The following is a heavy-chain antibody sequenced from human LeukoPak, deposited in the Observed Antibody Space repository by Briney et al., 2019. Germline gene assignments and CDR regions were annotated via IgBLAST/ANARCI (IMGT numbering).Heavy chain of an antibody. J-gene: IGHJ4*02. CDR1: GFTFSNYY. CDR2: ISGSGNTI. Sequence: GGSLRLSCAASGFTFSNYYMSWIRQAPGKGLEWLSYISGSGNTIYYADSVKGRFTISRDNAQNSLYLQMNSLRAEDTAVYYCARAPGYCSSTSCLFFDCWGQGTLVTVSS. D-gene: IGHD2-2*01. CDR3: ARAPGYCSSTSCLFFDC. V-gene: IGHV3-11*01.